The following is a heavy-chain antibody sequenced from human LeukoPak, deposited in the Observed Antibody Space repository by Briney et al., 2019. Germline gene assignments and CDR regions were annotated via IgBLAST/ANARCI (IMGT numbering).Heavy chain of an antibody. CDR1: GYTFTGYY. Sequence: ASVKVSCKASGYTFTGYYMHWVRQAPGQGLEWMGWINPNSGGTNYAQKFQGWVTMTRDTSISTAYMELSRLRSGDTAVYYCARDRRYSGSIFDYWGQGTLVTVSS. V-gene: IGHV1-2*04. CDR3: ARDRRYSGSIFDY. CDR2: INPNSGGT. D-gene: IGHD1-26*01. J-gene: IGHJ4*02.